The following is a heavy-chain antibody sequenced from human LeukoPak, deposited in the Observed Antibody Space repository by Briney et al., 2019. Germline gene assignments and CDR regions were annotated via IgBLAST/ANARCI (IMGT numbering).Heavy chain of an antibody. Sequence: SVTVSFTASGGTFSIYAISMVRHAPGQGLEWMGGIIPIFGTANYAQKFQGRVTITTDKSTSTAYKELSSLRSEDTAVYFCASGDYMDVWGKGTT. D-gene: IGHD3-16*01. CDR1: GGTFSIYA. V-gene: IGHV1-69*05. J-gene: IGHJ6*03. CDR3: ASGDYMDV. CDR2: IIPIFGTA.